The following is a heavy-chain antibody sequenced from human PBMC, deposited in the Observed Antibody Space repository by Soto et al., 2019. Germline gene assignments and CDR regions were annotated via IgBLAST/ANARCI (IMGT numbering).Heavy chain of an antibody. V-gene: IGHV3-30*18. Sequence: PGGSLRLSCAASGFTFSSYGMHWVRQAPGKGLEWVAVISYDGSNKYYADSVKGRITISRDNSKNTLYLQMNSLRAEDTAVYYCAKGGIAAAVADYWGLGTLVTVSS. CDR3: AKGGIAAAVADY. D-gene: IGHD6-13*01. CDR2: ISYDGSNK. CDR1: GFTFSSYG. J-gene: IGHJ4*02.